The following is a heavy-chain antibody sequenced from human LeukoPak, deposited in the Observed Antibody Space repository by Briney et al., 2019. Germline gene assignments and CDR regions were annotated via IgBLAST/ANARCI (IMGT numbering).Heavy chain of an antibody. CDR3: ARADPYYYDSSGYYHQLRDY. Sequence: SETLSLTCTVSGGSISSSSYYWGWIRQPPGKGLEWIGSIYYSGSTYYNPSLKSRVTISVDTSKNQFSLKLSSVTAADTAVYYCARADPYYYDSSGYYHQLRDYWGQGTLVTVSS. CDR2: IYYSGST. D-gene: IGHD3-22*01. CDR1: GGSISSSSYY. V-gene: IGHV4-39*07. J-gene: IGHJ4*02.